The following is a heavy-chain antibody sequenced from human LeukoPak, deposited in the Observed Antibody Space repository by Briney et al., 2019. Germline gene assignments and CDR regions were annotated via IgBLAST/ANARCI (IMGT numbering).Heavy chain of an antibody. J-gene: IGHJ1*01. CDR2: IWSDGSNK. Sequence: GGSLRLSCAASGFTFSTYGMHWVRQAPGKGLEWVAVIWSDGSNKYYADSVKGRFAISRDNSKNTLYLQMNSLRAEDTAVYYCARCRDSVSYNLLGYWDRGSLVTVSS. CDR3: ARCRDSVSYNLLGY. V-gene: IGHV3-33*01. CDR1: GFTFSTYG. D-gene: IGHD1-26*01.